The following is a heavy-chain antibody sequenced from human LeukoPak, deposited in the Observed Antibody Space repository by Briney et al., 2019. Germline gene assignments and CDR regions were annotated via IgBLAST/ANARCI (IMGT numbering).Heavy chain of an antibody. D-gene: IGHD3-16*01. CDR3: AVGGVLTLTFQD. Sequence: SETLSLTCAVSGGSISRSDYYWGWIRQPPGKGLEWIGHIYYSGTIHYSPSLQSRVIISVDTSKNQFSLKMNSVTAADTALYYCAVGGVLTLTFQDWGQGTQVTVSS. V-gene: IGHV4-39*07. J-gene: IGHJ4*02. CDR2: IYYSGTI. CDR1: GGSISRSDYY.